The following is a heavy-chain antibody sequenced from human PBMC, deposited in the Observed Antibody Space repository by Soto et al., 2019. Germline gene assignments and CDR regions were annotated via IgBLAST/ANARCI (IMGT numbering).Heavy chain of an antibody. CDR1: GASFSGYN. J-gene: IGHJ3*01. V-gene: IGHV4-34*01. Sequence: QVRLQQWGAGLLKLSETLSLTCAVYGASFSGYNWNGIRQPPGKGLEWIGQTNHGGSTPYNPSLKSRVTISVDTSKNQFSLQLGSVTAADTAVYYCARGGSRYGADAFDVWGQGTMVTVSS. CDR2: TNHGGST. CDR3: ARGGSRYGADAFDV. D-gene: IGHD5-18*01.